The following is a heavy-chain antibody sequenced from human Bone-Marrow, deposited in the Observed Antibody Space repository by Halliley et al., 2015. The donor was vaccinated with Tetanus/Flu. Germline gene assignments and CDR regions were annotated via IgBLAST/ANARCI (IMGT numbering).Heavy chain of an antibody. V-gene: IGHV1-8*01. CDR1: GYTFIGYD. CDR3: ARDREGSSGRFDP. CDR2: MNPNSGNT. Sequence: QLVQSGAEVRKPGASVKVSCKAFGYTFIGYDINWVRQATGQGPEWLGWMNPNSGNTGYAQNFQGRVTLTRDTSISTAYMELGSLTSDDTAVYYCARDREGSSGRFDPWGQGTLVTVSS. D-gene: IGHD3-10*01. J-gene: IGHJ5*02.